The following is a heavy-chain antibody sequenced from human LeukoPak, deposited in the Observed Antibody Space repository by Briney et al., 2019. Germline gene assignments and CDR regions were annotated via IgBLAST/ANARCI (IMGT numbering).Heavy chain of an antibody. Sequence: GGSLRLSCAASGFTFSSYAMSWVRQAPGKGLEWVSAISGSGGGTYYADSVKGRFTISRDNSKNTLYLQMNSLRVEDTAVYYCAGGNIVVVPAAIPIWFDPWGQGTLVTVSS. J-gene: IGHJ5*02. CDR3: AGGNIVVVPAAIPIWFDP. D-gene: IGHD2-2*01. CDR1: GFTFSSYA. CDR2: ISGSGGGT. V-gene: IGHV3-23*01.